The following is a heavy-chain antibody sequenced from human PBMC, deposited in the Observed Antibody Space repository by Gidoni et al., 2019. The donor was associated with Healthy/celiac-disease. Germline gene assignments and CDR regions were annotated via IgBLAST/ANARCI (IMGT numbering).Heavy chain of an antibody. CDR1: GFTFGDSA. V-gene: IGHV3-49*03. D-gene: IGHD3-22*01. Sequence: EVQLVESGAGLVQPGRSLRLSCTASGFTFGDSAMSWFRQAPGKGLEWVGFIRSKACGGTTEYAASVKGRFTISRDDSKSIAYLQMNSLKTEDTAVYYCTSYYYDSSGYYPFGYWGQGTLVTVSS. J-gene: IGHJ4*02. CDR3: TSYYYDSSGYYPFGY. CDR2: IRSKACGGTT.